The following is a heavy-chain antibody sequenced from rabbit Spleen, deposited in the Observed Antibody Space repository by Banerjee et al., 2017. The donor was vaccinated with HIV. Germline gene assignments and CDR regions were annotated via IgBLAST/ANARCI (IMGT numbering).Heavy chain of an antibody. CDR3: ARGSATMTLVITGYYLSL. Sequence: QSLEESGGDLVKPGASLTLTCTASRFFFSSYYYMCWVRQAPGKGLEWIACIYAGDDNTYYASWAKGRFTISKTSSTTVTLQMTSLTAADTATYFCARGSATMTLVITGYYLSLWGQGTLVTVS. D-gene: IGHD2-1*01. V-gene: IGHV1S40*01. CDR1: RFFFSSYYY. CDR2: IYAGDDNT. J-gene: IGHJ3*01.